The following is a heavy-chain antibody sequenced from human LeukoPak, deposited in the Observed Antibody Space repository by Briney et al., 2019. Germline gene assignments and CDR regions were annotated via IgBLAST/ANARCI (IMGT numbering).Heavy chain of an antibody. J-gene: IGHJ6*03. CDR1: GFTFSSYE. V-gene: IGHV3-48*03. Sequence: GGSLRLSCAASGFTFSSYEMNWVRQAPGKGLERVSYISSSGSTIYYADSVKGRFTISTDNAKNSLYLQMNSLRAEDTAVYYCAREGYYYYYMDVWGKGTTVTVSS. CDR2: ISSSGSTI. CDR3: AREGYYYYYMDV.